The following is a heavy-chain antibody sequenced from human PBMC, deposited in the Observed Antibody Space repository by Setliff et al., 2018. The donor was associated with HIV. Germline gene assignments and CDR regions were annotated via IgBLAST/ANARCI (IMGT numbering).Heavy chain of an antibody. CDR2: LATDESVT. D-gene: IGHD2-15*01. CDR3: AREGGSGGHAGYFDP. V-gene: IGHV3-30*03. CDR1: GLTLRNHV. J-gene: IGHJ5*02. Sequence: GGSLRLSCAVSGLTLRNHVMHWVRQAPGKGLGWVAVLATDESVTNYADSVRGRFTISRDDSKNTLFPQMNSLRVDDTAVYYCAREGGSGGHAGYFDPWGQGTLVTVSS.